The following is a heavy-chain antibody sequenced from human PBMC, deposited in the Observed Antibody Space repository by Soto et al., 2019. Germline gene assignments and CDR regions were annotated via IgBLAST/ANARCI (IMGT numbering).Heavy chain of an antibody. D-gene: IGHD3-22*01. Sequence: SVKFSCKASGGTFSSYAISWVRQAPGQGLEWMGGIIPIFGTANYAQKFQGRVTITADESTSTAYMELSSLRSEDTAVYYCARGNYYDSSGYYFVWGQGTLVTVSS. CDR3: ARGNYYDSSGYYFV. J-gene: IGHJ4*02. V-gene: IGHV1-69*13. CDR1: GGTFSSYA. CDR2: IIPIFGTA.